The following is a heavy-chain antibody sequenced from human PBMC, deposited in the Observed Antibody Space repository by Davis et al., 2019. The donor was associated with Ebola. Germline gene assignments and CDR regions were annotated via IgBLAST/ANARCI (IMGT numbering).Heavy chain of an antibody. CDR3: AKGSGMVIPTAVAY. CDR2: ISGSGDTT. D-gene: IGHD1-26*01. J-gene: IGHJ4*02. Sequence: GESLKISCSASGFTFTSHAIYWVRQAPGKGLEWVSGISGSGDTTSYADSVKGRFTISRDNPKNTVYLQMNSLRAEDTAVYYCAKGSGMVIPTAVAYWGQGTLVTVSS. CDR1: GFTFTSHA. V-gene: IGHV3-23*01.